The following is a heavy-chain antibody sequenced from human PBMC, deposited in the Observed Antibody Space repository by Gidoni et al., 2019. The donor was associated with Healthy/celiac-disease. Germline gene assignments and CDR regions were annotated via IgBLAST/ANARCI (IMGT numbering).Heavy chain of an antibody. CDR1: GFSLSTSGVC. D-gene: IGHD3-16*02. J-gene: IGHJ4*02. V-gene: IGHV2-5*02. CDR3: AHSRLYDYIWVSYRYEAPLLFDY. Sequence: QITLKESGPTLVKPTQTLTLTCTFSGFSLSTSGVCGGWIRQPPGKALEWLALIYWDDDQRYSPSLKSRLTITKDTSKNQVVLTMTNMDPVDTATYYCAHSRLYDYIWVSYRYEAPLLFDYWGQGTLVTVSS. CDR2: IYWDDDQ.